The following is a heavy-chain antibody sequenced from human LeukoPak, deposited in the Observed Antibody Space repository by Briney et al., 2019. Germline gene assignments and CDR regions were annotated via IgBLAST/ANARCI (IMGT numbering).Heavy chain of an antibody. CDR1: GFTFISYA. CDR2: IRYDGSNI. D-gene: IGHD3-10*01. V-gene: IGHV3-30*02. J-gene: IGHJ4*02. Sequence: PGGSLRLSCAASGFTFISYAMHWVRQAPGKGLEWVAYIRYDGSNIYYADSVKGRFTISRDNSKNTLYLQMNSLRPEDTAVYYCAKDYYGLGTYPIGDDYWGQGTLVTVSS. CDR3: AKDYYGLGTYPIGDDY.